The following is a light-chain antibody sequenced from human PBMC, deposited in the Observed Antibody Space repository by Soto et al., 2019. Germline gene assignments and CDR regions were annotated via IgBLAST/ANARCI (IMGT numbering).Light chain of an antibody. CDR3: CSYAGNSEV. J-gene: IGLJ1*01. Sequence: SVVPQPASVSGSPGQSITLPCPGTSGDVGGYNLVSWYQQHPGKAPKLMIYEVTERPSGVSNRFSGSKPGNTASLTISGLQPDDEADYYCCSYAGNSEVFGTGTKVTVL. CDR2: EVT. V-gene: IGLV2-23*02. CDR1: SGDVGGYNL.